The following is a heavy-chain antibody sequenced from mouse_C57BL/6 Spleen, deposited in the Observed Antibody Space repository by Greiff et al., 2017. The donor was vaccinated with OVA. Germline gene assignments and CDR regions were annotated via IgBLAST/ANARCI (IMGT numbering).Heavy chain of an antibody. V-gene: IGHV1-55*01. CDR2: IYPGSGST. J-gene: IGHJ3*01. CDR1: GYTFTSYW. Sequence: VQLQQPGAELVKPGASVKMSCKASGYTFTSYWITWVKQRPGQGLEWIGDIYPGSGSTNYNEKFKSKATLTVDTSSSTAYMQLSSLTSEDSAVYYCARGRTRLDGYSLFAYWGQGTLVTVSA. D-gene: IGHD2-3*01. CDR3: ARGRTRLDGYSLFAY.